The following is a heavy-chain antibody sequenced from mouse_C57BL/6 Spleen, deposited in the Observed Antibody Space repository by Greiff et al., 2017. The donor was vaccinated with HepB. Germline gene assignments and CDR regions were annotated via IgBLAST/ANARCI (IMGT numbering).Heavy chain of an antibody. CDR3: ARGDYDYDGPHFDV. CDR1: GYSITSGYY. J-gene: IGHJ1*03. D-gene: IGHD2-4*01. V-gene: IGHV3-6*01. Sequence: EVKLMESGPGLVKPSQSLSLTCSVTGYSITSGYYWNWIRQFPGNKLEWMGYISYDGSNNYNPSLKNRISITRDTSKNQFFLKLNSVTTEDTATYYCARGDYDYDGPHFDVWGTGTTVTVSS. CDR2: ISYDGSN.